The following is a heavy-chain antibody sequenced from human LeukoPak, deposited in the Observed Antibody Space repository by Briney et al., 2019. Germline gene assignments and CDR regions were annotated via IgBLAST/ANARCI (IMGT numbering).Heavy chain of an antibody. V-gene: IGHV4-59*01. D-gene: IGHD3-3*01. CDR2: IYYSGST. J-gene: IGHJ6*02. CDR1: GGSISSYY. Sequence: SETLSLTCTVSGGSISSYYWSWIRQPPGKGLEWIGYIYYSGSTNYNPSLKSRVTISVDTSKNQFSLKLSSVTAEDTAVYYCARGLNYDFWSGYLWNYYYGMDVWGQGTTVTVSS. CDR3: ARGLNYDFWSGYLWNYYYGMDV.